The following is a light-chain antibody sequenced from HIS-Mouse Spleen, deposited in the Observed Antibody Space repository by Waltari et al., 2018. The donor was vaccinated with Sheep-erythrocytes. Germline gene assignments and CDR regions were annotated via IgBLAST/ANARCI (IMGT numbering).Light chain of an antibody. CDR2: DAS. CDR1: QDISNY. V-gene: IGKV1-33*01. J-gene: IGKJ4*01. Sequence: DIQMTQSPSSLSASVRDRVTITFQASQDISNYLNWYQQKPGKAPKLLIYDASNLETGVPSRFSGSGSGTDFTFTISSLQPEDIATYYCQQYDNLPLTFGGGTKVEIK. CDR3: QQYDNLPLT.